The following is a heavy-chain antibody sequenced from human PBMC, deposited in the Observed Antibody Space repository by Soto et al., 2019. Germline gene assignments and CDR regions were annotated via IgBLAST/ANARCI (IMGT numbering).Heavy chain of an antibody. CDR2: IYYSGST. CDR3: ARAFLDCSSTSCPNDAFDI. D-gene: IGHD2-2*01. J-gene: IGHJ3*02. V-gene: IGHV4-31*03. CDR1: GGSISSGGYY. Sequence: SETLSLTCTVSGGSISSGGYYWSWIRQHPGKGLEWIGYIYYSGSTYYNPSLKSRVTISVDTSKNQFSLKLSSVTAADTAVYYCARAFLDCSSTSCPNDAFDIWGQGTMVTVSS.